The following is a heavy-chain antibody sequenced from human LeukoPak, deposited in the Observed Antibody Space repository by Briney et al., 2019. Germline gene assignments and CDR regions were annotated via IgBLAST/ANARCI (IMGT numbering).Heavy chain of an antibody. CDR2: INPNSGGT. V-gene: IGHV1-2*02. CDR1: GYTFTGYY. J-gene: IGHJ5*02. Sequence: ASVKVSCKASGYTFTGYYMHWVRQAPGQGLEWMGWINPNSGGTNYAQKFQGRVTMTRDTSISTAYMELSRLRSDDTAVYYCASTTITIFGVAGNWFDPWGQGTLVTVSS. D-gene: IGHD3-3*01. CDR3: ASTTITIFGVAGNWFDP.